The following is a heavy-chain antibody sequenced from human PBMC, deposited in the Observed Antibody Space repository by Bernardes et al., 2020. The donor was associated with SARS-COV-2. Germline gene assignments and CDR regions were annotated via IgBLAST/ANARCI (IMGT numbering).Heavy chain of an antibody. V-gene: IGHV4-39*01. CDR3: ARRYSGYDMFNWFDS. CDR2: IYYTKTI. D-gene: IGHD5-12*01. J-gene: IGHJ5*01. Sequence: SETLSLTCAVSGASISSNNYYWAWLRQSPGQGLEWIGTIYYTKTIYYNPSLKSRVTISVDTSKNQLSLSLSSVTAADTAVYYCARRYSGYDMFNWFDSWGQGAQITVSS. CDR1: GASISSNNYY.